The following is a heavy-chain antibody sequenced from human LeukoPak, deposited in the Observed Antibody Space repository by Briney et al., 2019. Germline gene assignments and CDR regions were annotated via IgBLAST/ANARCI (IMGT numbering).Heavy chain of an antibody. D-gene: IGHD3-3*01. Sequence: PGGSLRLSCAASGFTFSSYSMNWVRQAPGKGLEWVSSISSSSSYIYYADSVKGRFTISRDNAKNSLYLQMNSLRAEDTAVYYCAREVYYDFWSGYYTASGIVYGMDVWGQGTTVTVSS. J-gene: IGHJ6*02. CDR2: ISSSSSYI. CDR3: AREVYYDFWSGYYTASGIVYGMDV. CDR1: GFTFSSYS. V-gene: IGHV3-21*01.